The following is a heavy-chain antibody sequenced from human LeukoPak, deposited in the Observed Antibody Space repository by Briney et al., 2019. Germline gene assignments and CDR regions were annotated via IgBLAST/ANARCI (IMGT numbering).Heavy chain of an antibody. Sequence: PGGSLRLSCAASGLTFSSYWMNWARQAPGKGLEWVASINHNGNVNYYVDSVKGRFTISRDNAKNSLYLQMSNLRAEDTAVYFCARDQYDTWSRRGNFDSWGQGTLVIVSS. CDR2: INHNGNVN. V-gene: IGHV3-7*03. CDR1: GLTFSSYW. J-gene: IGHJ4*02. CDR3: ARDQYDTWSRRGNFDS. D-gene: IGHD3-3*01.